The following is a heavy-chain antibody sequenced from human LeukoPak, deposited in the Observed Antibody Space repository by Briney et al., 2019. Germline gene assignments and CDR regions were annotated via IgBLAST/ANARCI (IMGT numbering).Heavy chain of an antibody. CDR2: ISSSSSYV. J-gene: IGHJ4*02. V-gene: IGHV3-21*01. D-gene: IGHD3-9*01. CDR3: ARGGPYPDYDILTDHTYFDY. Sequence: GGSLRLSCAASGFTFSSYSMNWVRQAPGKGLEWVSSISSSSSYVYYADSVKGRFTISRDNAKNSLYLQMNSLRAEDTAVYYCARGGPYPDYDILTDHTYFDYWGQGTLVTVSS. CDR1: GFTFSSYS.